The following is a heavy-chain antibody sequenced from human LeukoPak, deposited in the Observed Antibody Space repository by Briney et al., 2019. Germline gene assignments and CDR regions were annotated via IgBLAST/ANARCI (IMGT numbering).Heavy chain of an antibody. CDR3: ASRDSSGYDRYYYYMDV. CDR1: GYSISSGYY. J-gene: IGHJ6*03. CDR2: IYHSGST. D-gene: IGHD3-22*01. Sequence: SETLSLTCIVSGYSISSGYYWGWIRQPPGKGLEWIGSIYHSGSTNYNPSLKSRVTISVDTSKNQFSLKLSSVTAADTAVYYCASRDSSGYDRYYYYMDVWGKGTTVTISS. V-gene: IGHV4-38-2*02.